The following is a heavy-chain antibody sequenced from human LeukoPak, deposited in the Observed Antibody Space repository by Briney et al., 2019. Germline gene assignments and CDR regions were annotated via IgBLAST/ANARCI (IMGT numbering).Heavy chain of an antibody. V-gene: IGHV1-24*01. Sequence: ASVKVSCKVSGYTLTELSMHWVRQAPGKGLEWMGGFDPEDGETIYAQKFQGRVTMTEDTSTDTAYMELSSLRSEDTAVYYCATSYVVAHWFDPWGQGPWSPSPQ. J-gene: IGHJ5*02. CDR1: GYTLTELS. D-gene: IGHD3-16*01. CDR3: ATSYVVAHWFDP. CDR2: FDPEDGET.